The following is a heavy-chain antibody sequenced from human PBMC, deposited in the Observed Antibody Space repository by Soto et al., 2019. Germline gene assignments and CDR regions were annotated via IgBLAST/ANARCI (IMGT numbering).Heavy chain of an antibody. V-gene: IGHV3-23*01. CDR3: AKGVPGIAVAGTGYFQH. D-gene: IGHD6-19*01. Sequence: EVQLLESGGGLVQPGGSLRLSCAASGFTFSSYAMSWVRQAPGKGLEWVSGISGSGDSTYYADSVKGRFTISRDNSKNTLYLQMNSPRAEDTAVYYCAKGVPGIAVAGTGYFQHWGQGTLVTVSS. J-gene: IGHJ1*01. CDR2: ISGSGDST. CDR1: GFTFSSYA.